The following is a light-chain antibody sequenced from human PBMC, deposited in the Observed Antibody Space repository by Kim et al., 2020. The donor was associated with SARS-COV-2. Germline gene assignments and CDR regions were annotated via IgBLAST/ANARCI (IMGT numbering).Light chain of an antibody. V-gene: IGKV3-11*01. CDR2: DAS. Sequence: LSPGERASLAGRASQGVSAYLAGNQQNPGQTPRLLINDASNGATGIPVSFSGGGSGTDFTLTISGLEPEDFAVYYCQQRTSWPLTFGQRARLGIK. J-gene: IGKJ5*01. CDR1: QGVSAY. CDR3: QQRTSWPLT.